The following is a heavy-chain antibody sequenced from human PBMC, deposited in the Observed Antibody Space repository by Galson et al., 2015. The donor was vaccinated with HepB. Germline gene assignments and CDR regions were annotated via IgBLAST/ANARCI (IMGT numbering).Heavy chain of an antibody. D-gene: IGHD2-2*01. CDR3: AKDLVVVPAAIPGYYYYGMDV. Sequence: SLRLSCAASGFTFSSYGMRWVRQAPGKGLEWVAVISYDGSNKYYADSVKGRFTISRDNSKNTLYLQMNSLRAEDTAVYYCAKDLVVVPAAIPGYYYYGMDVWGQGTTVTVSS. CDR1: GFTFSSYG. CDR2: ISYDGSNK. J-gene: IGHJ6*02. V-gene: IGHV3-30*18.